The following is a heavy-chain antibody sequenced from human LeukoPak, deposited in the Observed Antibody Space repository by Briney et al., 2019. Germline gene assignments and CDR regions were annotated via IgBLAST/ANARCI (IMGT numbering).Heavy chain of an antibody. CDR3: ARRYSGYDYLGGYYYYYMDV. CDR2: IKQDGSEK. J-gene: IGHJ6*03. Sequence: GGSLRLSCAASGFTFSSYWMSWVRQAPGKGLEWVANIKQDGSEKYYVDSVKGRFTISRDNAKNSLYLQMNSLRAEDTAVYYCARRYSGYDYLGGYYYYYMDVWGKGTTVTVSS. CDR1: GFTFSSYW. V-gene: IGHV3-7*01. D-gene: IGHD5-12*01.